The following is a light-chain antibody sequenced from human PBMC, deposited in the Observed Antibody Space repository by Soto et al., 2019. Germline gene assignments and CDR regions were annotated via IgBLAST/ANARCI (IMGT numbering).Light chain of an antibody. CDR1: RSVSSN. CDR3: QQYKNWPAIT. Sequence: EIVMTQSPATLSVSPGERATLSCRASRSVSSNLAWYQQKPGQAPRLLIYGPSTRATGIPARFSGSGSGTEFTLNISSLQSEDFAIYYCQQYKNWPAITFGQGTRLEIK. J-gene: IGKJ5*01. V-gene: IGKV3D-15*01. CDR2: GPS.